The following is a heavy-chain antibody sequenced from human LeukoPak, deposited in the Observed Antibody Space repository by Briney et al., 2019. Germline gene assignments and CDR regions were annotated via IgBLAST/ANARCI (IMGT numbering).Heavy chain of an antibody. D-gene: IGHD3-9*01. CDR3: ARNGRVLRYLVRSWFDP. CDR2: ISAYNGNT. J-gene: IGHJ5*02. CDR1: GYTFTSYG. Sequence: ASVKVSCKASGYTFTSYGISWVRQAPGQGLEWMGWISAYNGNTNYAQKLQGRVTMTTDTSTSTAYMELRSLRSDDTAVYYCARNGRVLRYLVRSWFDPWGQGTLVTVSS. V-gene: IGHV1-18*01.